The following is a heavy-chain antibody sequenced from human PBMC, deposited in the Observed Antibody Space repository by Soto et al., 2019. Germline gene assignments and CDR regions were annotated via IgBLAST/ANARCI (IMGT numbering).Heavy chain of an antibody. D-gene: IGHD2-15*01. J-gene: IGHJ4*02. CDR2: IYHSGST. CDR1: GGSISSPNFY. V-gene: IGHV4-30-2*01. Sequence: SETLSLTCTVSGGSISSPNFYWSWIRQHPGKGLEWIGYIYHSGSTYYNPSLKSRVTISVDRSKNQSSLQLSSVTAAATAVYYCARGQVVAAQHWGQGTPVTVPS. CDR3: ARGQVVAAQH.